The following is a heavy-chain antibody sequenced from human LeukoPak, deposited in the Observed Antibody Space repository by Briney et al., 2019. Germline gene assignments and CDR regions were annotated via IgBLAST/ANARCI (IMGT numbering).Heavy chain of an antibody. CDR1: GGSISSGGYY. Sequence: PSQTLSLTCTVSGGSISSGGYYWSWIRQPPGKGLEWIGYIYHSVSTYYNPSLKSRVTISVDRSKNQFSLKLSSVTAADTAVYYCASTMIMGGGFDYWGQGTLVTVSS. CDR3: ASTMIMGGGFDY. CDR2: IYHSVST. D-gene: IGHD3-22*01. J-gene: IGHJ4*02. V-gene: IGHV4-30-2*02.